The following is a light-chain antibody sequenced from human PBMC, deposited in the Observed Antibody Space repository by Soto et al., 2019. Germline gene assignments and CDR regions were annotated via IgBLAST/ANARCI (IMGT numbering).Light chain of an antibody. CDR1: QSVSSSY. CDR2: GAS. V-gene: IGKV3-20*01. J-gene: IGKJ1*01. CDR3: QQYGSSPWT. Sequence: EIVLTQSPGTLSLSPGERATLSCRASQSVSSSYLAWYQQKPGQAPRLLIYGASSRATGIPDRFSGSGSGTDFTLTFSRLEPEDFALYYCQQYGSSPWTFGQGTRVEIK.